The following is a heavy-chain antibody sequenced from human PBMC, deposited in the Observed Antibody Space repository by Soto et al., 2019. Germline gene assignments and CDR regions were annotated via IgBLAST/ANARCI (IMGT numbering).Heavy chain of an antibody. D-gene: IGHD2-8*02. CDR1: GYSFTGYY. J-gene: IGHJ4*02. Sequence: HEHLVQSGAEVKRPGASLKVSCKASGYSFTGYYIHWVRQAPGQGLEWMGWINPDSGATNYAQNFQGRVTLPSDTSISTASMELTSLTSDDTAVYYCARGDYGTGGYPFPYFDYWGQGTLVIVSS. CDR2: INPDSGAT. CDR3: ARGDYGTGGYPFPYFDY. V-gene: IGHV1-2*02.